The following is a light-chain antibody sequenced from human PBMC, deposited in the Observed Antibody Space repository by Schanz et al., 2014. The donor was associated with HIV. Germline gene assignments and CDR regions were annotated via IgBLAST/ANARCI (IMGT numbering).Light chain of an antibody. V-gene: IGKV3-11*01. CDR3: QQGGSWPLT. CDR1: QSVGTF. J-gene: IGKJ4*01. Sequence: EIVLTQSPGSLSLSPGERATLSCRASQSVGTFLGWYRQIPGQSPSLLISGASSRATGVPDRFSGDGSGTDFSLTISSLEPEDFALYYCQQGGSWPLTFGGGTTVEIK. CDR2: GAS.